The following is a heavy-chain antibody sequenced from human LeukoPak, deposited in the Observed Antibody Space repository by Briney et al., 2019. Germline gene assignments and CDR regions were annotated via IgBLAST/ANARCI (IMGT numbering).Heavy chain of an antibody. CDR3: ARHLVVATYDY. CDR1: GFTFSDYY. D-gene: IGHD2-21*01. Sequence: GGSLRLSCAASGFTFSDYYMSWIRQAPGKGLEWVSYISSGGSTIYYADSVKGRFTISKDNAKSSLYLQMNSLRAEDTAVYYCARHLVVATYDYWGQGTLVTVSS. CDR2: ISSGGSTI. V-gene: IGHV3-11*01. J-gene: IGHJ4*02.